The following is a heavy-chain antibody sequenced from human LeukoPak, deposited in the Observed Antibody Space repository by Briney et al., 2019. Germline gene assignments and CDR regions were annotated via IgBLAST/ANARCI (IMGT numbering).Heavy chain of an antibody. D-gene: IGHD2-21*02. Sequence: PGGSLRLSCAASGFTFSSYWMHWVRQAPGKGLVWVSRILSDGSVTNYADSVRGRFTISRDNARNTLYLQMNSLRAEDTAVYYCARVLPGSHFDYWGQGTLVTVSS. CDR1: GFTFSSYW. J-gene: IGHJ4*02. CDR2: ILSDGSVT. CDR3: ARVLPGSHFDY. V-gene: IGHV3-74*01.